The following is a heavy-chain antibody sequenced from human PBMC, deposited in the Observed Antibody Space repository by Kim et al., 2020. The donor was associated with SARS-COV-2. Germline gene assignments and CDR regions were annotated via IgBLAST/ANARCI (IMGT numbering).Heavy chain of an antibody. D-gene: IGHD3-3*01. CDR3: ARITSQPGGLWHFDL. CDR2: VRNDGDLK. CDR1: GFTLWNYW. J-gene: IGHJ2*01. Sequence: GGSLRLSCEASGFTLWNYWMAWVRQAPGKGPEWVGSVRNDGDLKSYVDSVKGRFAISRDSAKRSLELQMDNLRTDDTAVYYCARITSQPGGLWHFDLWGSGSLVAVSS. V-gene: IGHV3-7*01.